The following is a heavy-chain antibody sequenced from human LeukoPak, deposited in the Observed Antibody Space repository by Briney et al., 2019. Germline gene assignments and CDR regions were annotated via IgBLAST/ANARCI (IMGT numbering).Heavy chain of an antibody. CDR3: ARVGLRPSRITMIVVVSIDY. D-gene: IGHD3-22*01. V-gene: IGHV3-21*01. CDR1: GFTFSSYS. J-gene: IGHJ4*02. Sequence: PGGSLRLSCAASGFTFSSYSMNWVRQAPGKGLEWVSSISSSSSYIYYADSVKGRFTISRDNAKNSLYLQMNSLRAEDTAVYYCARVGLRPSRITMIVVVSIDYWGQGTLVTVSS. CDR2: ISSSSSYI.